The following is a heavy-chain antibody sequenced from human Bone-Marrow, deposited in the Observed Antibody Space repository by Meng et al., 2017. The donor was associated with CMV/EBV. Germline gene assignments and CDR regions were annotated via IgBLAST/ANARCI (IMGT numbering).Heavy chain of an antibody. J-gene: IGHJ6*02. CDR3: ARGTPYCSSTSCAGGHYYYYGMDV. D-gene: IGHD2-2*01. V-gene: IGHV1-2*02. Sequence: ASVKVSCKASGYTFTDYYMHWLRQAPGQGLEWMGWINPNSGGTNYAQKFQGRVTMTRDTSTSTVYMELSSLRSEDTAVYYCARGTPYCSSTSCAGGHYYYYGMDVWGQGTTVTVSS. CDR1: GYTFTDYY. CDR2: INPNSGGT.